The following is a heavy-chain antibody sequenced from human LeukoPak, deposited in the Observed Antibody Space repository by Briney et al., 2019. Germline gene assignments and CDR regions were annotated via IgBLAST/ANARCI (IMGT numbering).Heavy chain of an antibody. CDR1: GYTFTNYY. CDR3: ARDVTAAAGTFDY. V-gene: IGHV1-2*06. CDR2: INPNSGGT. Sequence: ASVKVSCKASGYTFTNYYMHWVRQAPGHGLEWMGRINPNSGGTNYAQKFQARVTMTRDTSISTAYMELSRLTSDDTAVYYCARDVTAAAGTFDYWGQGTLVTVSS. D-gene: IGHD6-13*01. J-gene: IGHJ4*02.